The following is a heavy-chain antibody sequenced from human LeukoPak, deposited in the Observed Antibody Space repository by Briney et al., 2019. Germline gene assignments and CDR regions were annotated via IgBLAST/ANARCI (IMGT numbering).Heavy chain of an antibody. CDR2: TYYRSKWYN. J-gene: IGHJ4*02. CDR1: GDSVSSNSVA. CDR3: ARGMAVTGYYFDY. Sequence: SQTLSLTCAISGDSVSSNSVAWNWIRQSPSRGLEWLGRTYYRSKWYNDYAVFVKSRITINPDTSRNQFSLQLTSVTPEDTAVYYCARGMAVTGYYFDYWGQGTLVTVSS. D-gene: IGHD6-19*01. V-gene: IGHV6-1*01.